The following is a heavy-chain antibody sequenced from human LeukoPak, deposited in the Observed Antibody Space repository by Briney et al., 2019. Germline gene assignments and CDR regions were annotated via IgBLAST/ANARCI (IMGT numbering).Heavy chain of an antibody. CDR1: GFTFSSSA. CDR3: AKRGGSGPDPFDY. V-gene: IGHV3-23*01. CDR2: ISGSDSST. J-gene: IGHJ4*02. D-gene: IGHD3-10*01. Sequence: PGGSLRLSCAASGFTFSSSAMSWVRQAPGKGLEWVSTISGSDSSTYYADSVKGRFTISRDNSKNTLYLQMNSLRADDTAVYYCAKRGGSGPDPFDYWGQGTLVTVSS.